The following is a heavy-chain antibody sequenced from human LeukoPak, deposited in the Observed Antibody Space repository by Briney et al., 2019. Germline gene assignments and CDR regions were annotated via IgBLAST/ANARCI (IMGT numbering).Heavy chain of an antibody. Sequence: PGGSLRLSCAASGFTFSSYSMNWVRQAPGKRQEWVSSISWRSSDIEYADSVKGRFTISRDIDKKSLYLQMNSLRVEDTAVYYCARVYTSTWYLGYLHLDVWVKGTTVTVSS. J-gene: IGHJ6*04. D-gene: IGHD6-13*01. CDR2: ISWRSSDI. CDR3: ARVYTSTWYLGYLHLDV. V-gene: IGHV3-21*01. CDR1: GFTFSSYS.